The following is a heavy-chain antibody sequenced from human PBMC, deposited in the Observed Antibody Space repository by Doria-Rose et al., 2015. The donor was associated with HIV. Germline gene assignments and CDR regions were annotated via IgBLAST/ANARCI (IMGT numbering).Heavy chain of an antibody. CDR2: IFSADEI. V-gene: IGHV2-26*01. D-gene: IGHD6-13*01. CDR3: ARIKSSRWYHKYYFDF. J-gene: IGHJ4*02. CDR1: GVSLSSPGMG. Sequence: QVQLVQSGPVLVKPTETLTLTCTVSGVSLSSPGMGVSWIRQPPGKALEWLANIFSADEISYKPALKSRLTISRGTYKSQVVLTMTDMDPVDTATYYCARIKSSRWYHKYYFDFWGQGTLVIVSA.